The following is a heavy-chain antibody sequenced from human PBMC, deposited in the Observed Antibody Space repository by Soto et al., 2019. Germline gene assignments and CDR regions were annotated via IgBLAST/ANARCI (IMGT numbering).Heavy chain of an antibody. CDR1: GFTFSSYA. D-gene: IGHD6-19*01. CDR2: ISYDGSNK. Sequence: QVQLVESGGGVVQPGRSLRLSCAASGFTFSSYAMHWVRQAPGKGLEWVAVISYDGSNKYYADSVKGRFTISRANSKNTLYLQMNSLRAEDTAVYYCASRSSGWYALPYYYYGMDVWGQGTTVTVSS. CDR3: ASRSSGWYALPYYYYGMDV. V-gene: IGHV3-30-3*01. J-gene: IGHJ6*02.